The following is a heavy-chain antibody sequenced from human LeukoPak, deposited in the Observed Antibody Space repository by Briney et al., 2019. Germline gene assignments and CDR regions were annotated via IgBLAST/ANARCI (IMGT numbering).Heavy chain of an antibody. J-gene: IGHJ4*02. V-gene: IGHV3-23*01. CDR2: LSGSGAGT. Sequence: GGSLRLSCAASGFTFSDYALGWVRQAPGRGLGWVATLSGSGAGTYYSDPVQGRFTISRDNSKRTLFLQMNSLRAEDTAFYYCAKAELGVDTFFDYWGQGTLVTVSS. D-gene: IGHD3-3*01. CDR3: AKAELGVDTFFDY. CDR1: GFTFSDYA.